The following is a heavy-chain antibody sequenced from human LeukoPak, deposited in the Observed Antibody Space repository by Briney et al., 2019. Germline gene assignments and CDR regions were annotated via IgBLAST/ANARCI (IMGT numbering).Heavy chain of an antibody. D-gene: IGHD6-13*01. Sequence: SETLSLTCAVYGGSFSGYYWSWIRQPPGKGLEWIGEINHSGSTNYNPSLKSRVTISVDTSKNQFSLKLSSVTAADTAVYYCARDPKQQLVRGFDPWGQGTLVTVSS. V-gene: IGHV4-34*01. CDR3: ARDPKQQLVRGFDP. J-gene: IGHJ5*02. CDR1: GGSFSGYY. CDR2: INHSGST.